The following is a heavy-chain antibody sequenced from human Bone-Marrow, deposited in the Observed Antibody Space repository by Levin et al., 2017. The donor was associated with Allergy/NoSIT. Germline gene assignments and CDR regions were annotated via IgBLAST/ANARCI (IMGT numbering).Heavy chain of an antibody. CDR2: ISGSGIST. CDR3: AKDHRPTTVTTILAY. D-gene: IGHD4-17*01. CDR1: GFTFSSYA. J-gene: IGHJ4*02. Sequence: GESLKISCAASGFTFSSYAMSWARQAPGKGLEWVASISGSGISTYYAGSVKGRFTISRDNSNNSVSLHMSSLRAEDTAVYYCAKDHRPTTVTTILAYWGQGIRVTVSS. V-gene: IGHV3-23*01.